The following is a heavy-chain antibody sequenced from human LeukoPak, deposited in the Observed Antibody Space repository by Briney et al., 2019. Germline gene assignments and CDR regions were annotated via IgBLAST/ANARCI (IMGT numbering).Heavy chain of an antibody. CDR1: GFTFSSYG. D-gene: IGHD6-19*01. Sequence: PGGSLRLSCAASGFTFSSYGMHWVRQAPGKGLEWVAFIRYDGSNKYYADSVKGRFTISRDNSKNTLYLQMNSLRAEDTAVYYCAKAGGYSSGWSFDYWGQGTLVTVSS. J-gene: IGHJ4*02. CDR2: IRYDGSNK. CDR3: AKAGGYSSGWSFDY. V-gene: IGHV3-30*02.